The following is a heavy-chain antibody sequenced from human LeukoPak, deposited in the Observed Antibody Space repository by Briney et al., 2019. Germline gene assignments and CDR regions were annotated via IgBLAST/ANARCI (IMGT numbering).Heavy chain of an antibody. D-gene: IGHD6-19*01. CDR2: MNSDSGNT. CDR1: GYTFTGYD. J-gene: IGHJ4*02. CDR3: ARALSGCVLCFDY. V-gene: IGHV1-8*01. Sequence: ASVKVSCKASGYTFTGYDINWLRQAPGQGLEWMGWMNSDSGNTGYAQKFQGRVTMTRNTSISTAYMELSSLRSEDTAVYYCARALSGCVLCFDYWGQGTLVTVSS.